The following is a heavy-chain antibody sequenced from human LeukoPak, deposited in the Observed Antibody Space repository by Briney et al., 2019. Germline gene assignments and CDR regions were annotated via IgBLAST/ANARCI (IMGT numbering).Heavy chain of an antibody. CDR2: ITGNGATT. V-gene: IGHV3-23*01. J-gene: IGHJ4*02. Sequence: GGSLRLSCAAPDFTFSRYAMSWVRQAPGKGLEWVSGITGNGATTYYADSVKGRFTISRDNSKNTLYLQMNSLRAEDTAVYYCAKLEGIVGALDYWGQGTLVTVSS. CDR3: AKLEGIVGALDY. CDR1: DFTFSRYA. D-gene: IGHD1-26*01.